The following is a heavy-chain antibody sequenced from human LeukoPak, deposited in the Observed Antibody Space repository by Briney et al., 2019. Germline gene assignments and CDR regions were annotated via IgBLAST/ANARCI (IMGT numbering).Heavy chain of an antibody. J-gene: IGHJ4*02. CDR2: IWYDRSNK. CDR1: GFTFSSYG. Sequence: PGGSLRLSCAASGFTFSSYGMHWVRQAPGKGLEWVAVIWYDRSNKYYADSVKGRFTISRDNSKNTLYLQMNSLRAEDTAVYYCAKVSRFLEWLPAYGYFDYWGQGTLVTVSS. CDR3: AKVSRFLEWLPAYGYFDY. D-gene: IGHD3-3*01. V-gene: IGHV3-33*06.